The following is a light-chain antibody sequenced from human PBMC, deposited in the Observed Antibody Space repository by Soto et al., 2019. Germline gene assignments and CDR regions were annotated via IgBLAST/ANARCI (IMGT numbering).Light chain of an antibody. CDR3: LAWDDSLNGKL. V-gene: IGLV1-44*01. J-gene: IGLJ1*01. CDR2: TND. CDR1: SSNIESNT. Sequence: QSVLTQPPSASGTPGQRVTISCSGSSSNIESNTVYWYQQLPGMAPRLLIHTNDRRPSGVPDRFSGSKSGTSASLAISGLQSEDEADYYCLAWDDSLNGKLVGTGTKVTVL.